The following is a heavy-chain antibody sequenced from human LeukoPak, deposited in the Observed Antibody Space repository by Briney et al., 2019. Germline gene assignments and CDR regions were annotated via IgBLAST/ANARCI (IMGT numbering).Heavy chain of an antibody. Sequence: SGTLSLTCTVSGGSISSSSYYWGWIRQPPGKGLEWIGSIYYSGSTYYNPSLKSRVTISVDTSKNQFSLKLSSVTAADTAVYYCARLEQLVKRGSDYWGQGTLVTVSS. V-gene: IGHV4-39*01. J-gene: IGHJ4*02. CDR2: IYYSGST. D-gene: IGHD6-6*01. CDR3: ARLEQLVKRGSDY. CDR1: GGSISSSSYY.